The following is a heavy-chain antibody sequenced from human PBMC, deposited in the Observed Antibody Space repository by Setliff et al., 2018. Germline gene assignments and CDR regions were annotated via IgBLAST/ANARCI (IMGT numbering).Heavy chain of an antibody. D-gene: IGHD7-27*01. Sequence: GGSLRLSCAVSGFTFSNHWMTWVRQAPGKGLEWVANINPDGSERYSVDSVRGRFTISRDNARNTLYLQMNSLRGEDTAVYFCASIDWGENFYNTDVWGKGTTVTVSS. CDR2: INPDGSER. J-gene: IGHJ6*04. CDR3: ASIDWGENFYNTDV. V-gene: IGHV3-7*01. CDR1: GFTFSNHW.